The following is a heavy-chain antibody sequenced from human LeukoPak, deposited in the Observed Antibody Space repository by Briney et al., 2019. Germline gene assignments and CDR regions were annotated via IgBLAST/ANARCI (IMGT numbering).Heavy chain of an antibody. D-gene: IGHD6-19*01. J-gene: IGHJ4*02. CDR3: TRQWHTPSDY. V-gene: IGHV3-74*03. CDR1: GFIFSSYW. Sequence: GGSLRLSCAASGFIFSSYWMHWVRQKPGEGPLWLSRINGDGTSTAYAHSVQGRFIISRDNAKNTLYLQMNSLRVDDTAVYYCTRQWHTPSDYWGQGTVVTVSS. CDR2: INGDGTST.